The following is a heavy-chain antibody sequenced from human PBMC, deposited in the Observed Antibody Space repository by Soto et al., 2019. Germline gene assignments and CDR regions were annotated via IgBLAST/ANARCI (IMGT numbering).Heavy chain of an antibody. CDR1: GGSISSYY. CDR2: IYYSGST. D-gene: IGHD4-17*01. CDR3: ERYSTTVTTASWYFDL. V-gene: IGHV4-59*08. Sequence: SETLSLTCTVSGGSISSYYWSWIRQPPGKGLEWIGYIYYSGSTNYNPSLKSRVTISVDTSKNQFSLKLSSVTAADTAVYYCERYSTTVTTASWYFDLWGRGTLVTVSS. J-gene: IGHJ2*01.